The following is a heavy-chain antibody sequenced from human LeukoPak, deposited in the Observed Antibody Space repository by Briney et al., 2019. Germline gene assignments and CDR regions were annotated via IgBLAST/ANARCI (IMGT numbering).Heavy chain of an antibody. D-gene: IGHD1-14*01. CDR3: ARGNHLSYFDY. CDR2: ISGYNGNT. J-gene: IGHJ4*02. CDR1: GYTFTTYG. Sequence: ASVKVSCTASGYTFTTYGISWVRQAPGQGLEWMGWISGYNGNTNYAQTFQGRVTMTTDTSTSTAYMDLRSLRSDDTAVYYCARGNHLSYFDYWGQGTLVTVSS. V-gene: IGHV1-18*01.